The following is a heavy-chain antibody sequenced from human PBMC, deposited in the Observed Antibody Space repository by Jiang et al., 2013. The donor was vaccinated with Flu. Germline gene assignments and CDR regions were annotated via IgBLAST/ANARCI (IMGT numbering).Heavy chain of an antibody. CDR2: IKSKTDGGTI. CDR3: TTDRGNSGYDVDY. CDR1: GFTFSNAW. D-gene: IGHD5-12*01. J-gene: IGHJ4*02. V-gene: IGHV3-15*01. Sequence: GFTFSNAWMSWVRQAPGKGLEWVGRIKSKTDGGTIDYAAPVKGRFTISRDDSKNTLYLQMNSLKTEGTAVYYCTTDRGNSGYDVDYWGQGTLVTVSS.